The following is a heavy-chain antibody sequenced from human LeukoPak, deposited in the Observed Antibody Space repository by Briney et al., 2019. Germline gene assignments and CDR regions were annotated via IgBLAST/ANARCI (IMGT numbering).Heavy chain of an antibody. CDR2: INTNGDHT. V-gene: IGHV3-23*01. Sequence: GGSLRLSCAASGFTFSSDAMRWVRQAPVKGLEWVSIINTNGDHTSYADSVKGRFTISRDNSKNTLYLQMNSLRAEDTAIYYCAKGGWNNWFDPWGQGTLVTV. D-gene: IGHD6-19*01. CDR3: AKGGWNNWFDP. CDR1: GFTFSSDA. J-gene: IGHJ5*02.